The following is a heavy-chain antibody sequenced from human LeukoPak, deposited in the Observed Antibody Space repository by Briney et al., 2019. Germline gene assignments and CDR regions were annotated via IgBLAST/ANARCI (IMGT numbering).Heavy chain of an antibody. Sequence: SETLSLTCTVSGGSISSGDSHWSWIRQPPGKGLEWIGYIFYSGNIYYNPSLKGRLTISLDMSKNQFSLKLSSVTAADTAVYYCARAPGVAEVGRLDLWGRGTLVTVSS. J-gene: IGHJ2*01. CDR3: ARAPGVAEVGRLDL. D-gene: IGHD7-27*01. CDR1: GGSISSGDSH. V-gene: IGHV4-30-4*01. CDR2: IFYSGNI.